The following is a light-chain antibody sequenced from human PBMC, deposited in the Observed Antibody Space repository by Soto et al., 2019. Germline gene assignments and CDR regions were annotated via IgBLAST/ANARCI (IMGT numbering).Light chain of an antibody. CDR1: QSISSW. CDR3: QKYNSAPQT. V-gene: IGKV1-5*03. J-gene: IGKJ1*01. CDR2: AAS. Sequence: DIQMTQSPSTLSASVGDRVTITCRASQSISSWLAWYQQKPGKAPKLLIYAASSLQSGVPSRFSGGGSGTEFTLTISSLQPEDVATYYCQKYNSAPQTFGQGTKVDI.